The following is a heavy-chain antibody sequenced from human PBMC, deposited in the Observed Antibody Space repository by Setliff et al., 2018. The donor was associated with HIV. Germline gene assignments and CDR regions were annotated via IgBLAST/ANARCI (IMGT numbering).Heavy chain of an antibody. CDR2: IYYSGAT. CDR3: ARMEATRPPRGLDY. D-gene: IGHD6-6*01. V-gene: IGHV4-39*01. J-gene: IGHJ4*02. CDR1: GGSVSSSSYY. Sequence: PSETLSLTCTVSGGSVSSSSYYWGWIRQATGKGLEWIGTIYYSGATQYNPSFESRVIMSVDTSKNQFSLRLISVTAADTAVYYCARMEATRPPRGLDYWGPGSLVTVSS.